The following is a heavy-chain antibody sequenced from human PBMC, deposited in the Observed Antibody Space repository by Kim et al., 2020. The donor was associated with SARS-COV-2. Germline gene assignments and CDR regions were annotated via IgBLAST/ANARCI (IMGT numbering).Heavy chain of an antibody. J-gene: IGHJ6*02. CDR2: ISSNGGST. CDR3: VKVPRQPTTVAYPYYYYGMDV. CDR1: GFTFSSYA. V-gene: IGHV3-64D*09. Sequence: GGSLRLSCSASGFTFSSYAMHWVRQAPGKGLEYVSAISSNGGSTYYADSVKGRFTISRDNSKNTLYLQMSSLRAEDTAVYYCVKVPRQPTTVAYPYYYYGMDVWGQRTTVTVSS. D-gene: IGHD4-17*01.